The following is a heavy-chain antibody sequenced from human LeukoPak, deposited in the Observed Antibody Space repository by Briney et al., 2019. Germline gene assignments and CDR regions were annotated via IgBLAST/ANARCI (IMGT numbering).Heavy chain of an antibody. CDR3: ARGLGGSGSYGGVWFDP. Sequence: SETLSLTCAVSGGSISSSNWWSWVRQPPGKGLEWIGEIYHSGSTNYNPSLKSRVTISVDKSKNQFSLKLSSVTAADTAVYYCARGLGGSGSYGGVWFDPWGQGTLVTVSS. D-gene: IGHD3-10*01. V-gene: IGHV4-4*02. J-gene: IGHJ5*02. CDR2: IYHSGST. CDR1: GGSISSSNW.